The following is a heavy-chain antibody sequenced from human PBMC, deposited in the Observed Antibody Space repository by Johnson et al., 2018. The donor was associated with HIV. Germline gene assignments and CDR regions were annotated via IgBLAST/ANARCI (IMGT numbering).Heavy chain of an antibody. V-gene: IGHV3-30*03. CDR2: ISYHGGTK. CDR1: GFTFSSYG. J-gene: IGHJ3*02. CDR3: ARAHDAFDI. Sequence: QVQLVESGGGLVKPGGSLRLSCAASGFTFSSYGMHWVRQAPGKGLEWVAVISYHGGTKYSAASVKGRFSISRDNSENSLYLQMNSLRAEDTAVYYCARAHDAFDIWGQGTMVTVSS.